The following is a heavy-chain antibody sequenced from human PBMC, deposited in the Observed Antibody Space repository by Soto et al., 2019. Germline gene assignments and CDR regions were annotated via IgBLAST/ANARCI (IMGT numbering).Heavy chain of an antibody. CDR2: ISYDGSNK. CDR3: AKDWSGSGYDYEVEYYYGMDV. V-gene: IGHV3-30*18. D-gene: IGHD5-12*01. J-gene: IGHJ6*02. CDR1: GFTFSSYG. Sequence: TGGSLRLSCAASGFTFSSYGMHWVRQAPGKGLEWVAVISYDGSNKYYADSVKGRFTISRDNSKNTLYLQMNSLRAEDTAVYYCAKDWSGSGYDYEVEYYYGMDVWGQGTTVTVSS.